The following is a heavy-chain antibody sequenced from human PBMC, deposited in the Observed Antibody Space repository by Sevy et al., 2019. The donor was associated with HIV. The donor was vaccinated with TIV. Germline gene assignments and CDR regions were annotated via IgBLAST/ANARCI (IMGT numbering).Heavy chain of an antibody. CDR1: GFTFNNYW. J-gene: IGHJ4*02. D-gene: IGHD5-18*01. CDR2: IKEDGSEK. Sequence: GGSLRLSCAASGFTFNNYWMTWVRQAPGKGLEWVANIKEDGSEKYYVDSVKGRFTLSRDNAKNSLYLQMNSLRVEDTAVYYCAGWLQGYGYAVDYWGQGTLVTVSS. CDR3: AGWLQGYGYAVDY. V-gene: IGHV3-7*01.